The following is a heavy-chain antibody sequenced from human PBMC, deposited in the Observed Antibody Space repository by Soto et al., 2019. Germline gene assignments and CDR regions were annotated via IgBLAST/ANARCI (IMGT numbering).Heavy chain of an antibody. CDR1: GFTFSSYS. V-gene: IGHV3-21*01. CDR2: ISSSSSYI. D-gene: IGHD2-15*01. Sequence: EVQLVESGGGLVKPGGSLRPSCAASGFTFSSYSMNWVRQAPGKGLEWVSSISSSSSYIYYADSVKGRITISRDNAKNSLYLQMNSLRAEDTAVYYCAREDCSGGSCYENYWGQGTLVTVSS. CDR3: AREDCSGGSCYENY. J-gene: IGHJ4*02.